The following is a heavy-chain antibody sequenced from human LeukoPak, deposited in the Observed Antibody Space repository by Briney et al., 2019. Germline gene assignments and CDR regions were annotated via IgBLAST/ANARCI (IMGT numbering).Heavy chain of an antibody. CDR3: ARVRYDILTGYDYYYYYGMDV. D-gene: IGHD3-9*01. Sequence: SETLSLTCTVSAGSLSSYYWSWIRQPPGKGLEWIGYIYYSGSTNYNPSLKSRVTISVDTSKNQSSLKVRSVTAADTAVYYGARVRYDILTGYDYYYYYGMDVWGKGTTVTVSS. CDR1: AGSLSSYY. CDR2: IYYSGST. V-gene: IGHV4-59*01. J-gene: IGHJ6*04.